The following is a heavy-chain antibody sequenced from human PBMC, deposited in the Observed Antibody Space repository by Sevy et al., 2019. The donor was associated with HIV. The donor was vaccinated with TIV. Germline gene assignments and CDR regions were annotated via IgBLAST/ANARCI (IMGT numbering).Heavy chain of an antibody. V-gene: IGHV3-49*03. CDR3: SREGSEGSVAQPDAFDI. D-gene: IGHD6-19*01. J-gene: IGHJ3*02. CDR2: IRSKTCGGTT. CDR1: GFTFGEYA. Sequence: GGSLRLSCTASGFTFGEYAMSWFRQAPGKGLEWVGFIRSKTCGGTTEYPAFVKGRFTIESDDSKSIANLQMYSLKTEDTAMYYCSREGSEGSVAQPDAFDIWGQGTMVTVSS.